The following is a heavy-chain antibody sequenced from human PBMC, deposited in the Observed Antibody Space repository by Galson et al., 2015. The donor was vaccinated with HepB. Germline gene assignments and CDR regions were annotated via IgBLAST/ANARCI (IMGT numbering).Heavy chain of an antibody. CDR2: IRHDGSNK. D-gene: IGHD3-22*01. CDR1: GFAFSSNG. V-gene: IGHV3-30*02. Sequence: SLRLSCAASGFAFSSNGVHWVRQAPGKGLEWVAFIRHDGSNKYYVASLKGRFTISRDNSKNTLYLQMNSLRAEDTAVYYCAKGNYYYDSSGYLLFDYWGQGTLVTVSS. J-gene: IGHJ4*02. CDR3: AKGNYYYDSSGYLLFDY.